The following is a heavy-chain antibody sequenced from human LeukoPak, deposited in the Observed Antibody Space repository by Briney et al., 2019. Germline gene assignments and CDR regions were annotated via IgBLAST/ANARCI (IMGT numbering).Heavy chain of an antibody. CDR3: AREPRGYDILTGNYYYGMDV. CDR2: IKQDGSER. J-gene: IGHJ6*02. D-gene: IGHD3-9*01. CDR1: GFTFSGFS. Sequence: GGSLRLSCAASGFTFSGFSMSWVRQSPTKGLEWVANIKQDGSERYYVDSVKGRFTISRDNAKNSLSLQMNNLRVEDTAVYYCAREPRGYDILTGNYYYGMDVWGQGTTVTVSS. V-gene: IGHV3-7*03.